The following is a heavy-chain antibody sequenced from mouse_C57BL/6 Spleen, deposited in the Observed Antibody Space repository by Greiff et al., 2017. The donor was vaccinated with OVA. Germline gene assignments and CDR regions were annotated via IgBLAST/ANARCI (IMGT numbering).Heavy chain of an antibody. J-gene: IGHJ1*03. CDR3: ASYDDSSDWYFDD. D-gene: IGHD1-1*01. CDR1: GFTFSDAW. CDR2: IRNKANNHAK. Sequence: EVQLLESGGGLVQPGGSMKLSCAASGFTFSDAWMDWVSQSPEEGLEWVAEIRNKANNHAKYYAKSVKGRFTISRDASKSRFYLQVNSVTAEDTGIYYGASYDDSSDWYFDDWGTGTTVTVSS. V-gene: IGHV6-6*01.